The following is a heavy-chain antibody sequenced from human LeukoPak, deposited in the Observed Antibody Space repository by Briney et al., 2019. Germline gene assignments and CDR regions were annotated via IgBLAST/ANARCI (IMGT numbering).Heavy chain of an antibody. CDR3: ARDSLGMSTLDS. Sequence: GGSLKLSCAASGSTVSNNYMSWVRQAPGKGLEWVSVIYSGGSTYYADSVKGRFTISRDSSKNTLYLQMNSLRAEDTAVYYCARDSLGMSTLDSWGQGTLVTVSS. V-gene: IGHV3-53*01. J-gene: IGHJ4*02. CDR2: IYSGGST. D-gene: IGHD5/OR15-5a*01. CDR1: GSTVSNNY.